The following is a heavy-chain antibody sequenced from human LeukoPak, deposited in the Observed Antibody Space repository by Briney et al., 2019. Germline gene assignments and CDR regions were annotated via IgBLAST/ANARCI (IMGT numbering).Heavy chain of an antibody. J-gene: IGHJ6*02. V-gene: IGHV1-8*01. D-gene: IGHD2-15*01. CDR3: ARGSSEKYCSGGSCYLYYYGMDV. Sequence: GASVKVSCKASGYTFTSYDINWVRQATGQGLEWMGWMNPNSGNTGYAQKFQGRVTMTRNTSISTAYMELSSLRSEDTAVYYCARGSSEKYCSGGSCYLYYYGMDVWGQGTTATVSS. CDR1: GYTFTSYD. CDR2: MNPNSGNT.